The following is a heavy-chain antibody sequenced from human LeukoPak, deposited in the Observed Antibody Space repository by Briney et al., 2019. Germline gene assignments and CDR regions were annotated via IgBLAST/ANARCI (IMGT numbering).Heavy chain of an antibody. V-gene: IGHV6-1*01. Sequence: SPTLSLTCAISGDRVSTNNAAWSWIRQSPSRGLEWLGSTYYRSKWYNYYAGSVKSRIIFNPDTSKNQFSLQLNSVTPEDTAVYYCAREKVVIAATHFYGMDVWGQGTTVTVSS. D-gene: IGHD2-15*01. CDR2: TYYRSKWYN. CDR1: GDRVSTNNAA. J-gene: IGHJ6*02. CDR3: AREKVVIAATHFYGMDV.